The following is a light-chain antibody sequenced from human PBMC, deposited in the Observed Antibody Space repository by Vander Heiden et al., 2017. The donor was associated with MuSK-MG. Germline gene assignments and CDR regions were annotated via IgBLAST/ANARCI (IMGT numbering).Light chain of an antibody. CDR1: SSDVGGYNY. J-gene: IGLJ1*01. CDR2: EFS. CDR3: VSYTSSSTLYV. Sequence: HSALTQPASVSGSPGQSITISCTGTSSDVGGYNYVAWYQQHPGKVPKLMIYEFSTRPSGVSNRFSGSKSGNTASLTISGLQAEDEADYYCVSYTSSSTLYVFGTGTKVTVL. V-gene: IGLV2-14*01.